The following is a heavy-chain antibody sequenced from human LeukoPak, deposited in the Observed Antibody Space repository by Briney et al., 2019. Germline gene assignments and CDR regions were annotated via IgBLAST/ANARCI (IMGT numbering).Heavy chain of an antibody. CDR3: ARDQSHYDILTGYWYFDL. Sequence: GGSLRLSCAASGFTFSSYSMNWVRQAPGKGLEWVSYISSSSSTIYYADSVKGRFTISRDNAKNSLYLQMNSLRAEDTAVYYCARDQSHYDILTGYWYFDLWGRGTLVTVS. D-gene: IGHD3-9*01. J-gene: IGHJ2*01. CDR1: GFTFSSYS. V-gene: IGHV3-48*01. CDR2: ISSSSSTI.